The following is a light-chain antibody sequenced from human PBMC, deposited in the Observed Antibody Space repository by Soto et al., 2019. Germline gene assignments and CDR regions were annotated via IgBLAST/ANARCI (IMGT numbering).Light chain of an antibody. CDR3: SSYTSSSIRV. Sequence: QSALTQPASVSGSPGQSITISCTGTSNDVGGYNYVSWYQQHPGKAPKLMIYDVSNRPSGVSNRFSGSKSGNTASLTISGLQAEDEADYYCSSYTSSSIRVFGGGTKLTVL. J-gene: IGLJ2*01. CDR1: SNDVGGYNY. CDR2: DVS. V-gene: IGLV2-14*01.